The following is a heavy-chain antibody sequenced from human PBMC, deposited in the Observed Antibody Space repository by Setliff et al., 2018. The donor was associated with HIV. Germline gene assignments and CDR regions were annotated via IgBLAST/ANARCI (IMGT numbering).Heavy chain of an antibody. J-gene: IGHJ6*03. CDR3: ARDGGDTAMVSYYYYYYMDV. V-gene: IGHV1-3*01. Sequence: ASVKVSCKASGYTFTSYAMHWVRQAPGQRLEWMGWINAGNGNTKYSQKCQGRVTITRDTSASTAYMELSSLISEDTAVYYCARDGGDTAMVSYYYYYYMDVWG. CDR2: INAGNGNT. CDR1: GYTFTSYA. D-gene: IGHD5-18*01.